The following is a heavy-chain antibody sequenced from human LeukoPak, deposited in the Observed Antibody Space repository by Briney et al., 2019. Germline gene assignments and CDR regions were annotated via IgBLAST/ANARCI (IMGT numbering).Heavy chain of an antibody. D-gene: IGHD3-22*01. Sequence: GGSLRLSCAASGFTFSSYGMSWVRQAPGKGLEWVSAISGSGGSTYYAGSVKGRFTISGDNSKNTLYLQMNSLRAEDTAVYYCAKDHEAYYYDSSGSPPYFDYWGQGTLVTVSS. CDR1: GFTFSSYG. V-gene: IGHV3-23*01. CDR2: ISGSGGST. CDR3: AKDHEAYYYDSSGSPPYFDY. J-gene: IGHJ4*02.